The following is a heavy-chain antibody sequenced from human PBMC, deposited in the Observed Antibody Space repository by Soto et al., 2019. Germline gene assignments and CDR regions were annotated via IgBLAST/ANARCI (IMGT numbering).Heavy chain of an antibody. J-gene: IGHJ4*02. V-gene: IGHV3-64D*06. CDR1: GFTFSSYA. Sequence: GGSLRLSCSASGFTFSSYAMHWVRQAPRKGLEYVSAISSNGGSTYYADSVKGRFTISRDNSKNTLYLQMSSLRAEDTAVYYCVKDQYSSGWYEYFDYWGQGTLVTVSS. CDR2: ISSNGGST. D-gene: IGHD6-19*01. CDR3: VKDQYSSGWYEYFDY.